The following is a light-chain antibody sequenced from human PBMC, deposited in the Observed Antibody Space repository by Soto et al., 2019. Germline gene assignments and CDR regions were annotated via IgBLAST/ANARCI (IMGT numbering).Light chain of an antibody. CDR1: QSVSTW. J-gene: IGKJ2*01. CDR3: QQYNTYRHT. Sequence: DIQMTQSPSTLSASVGDRVTITCRASQSVSTWLAWYQQKPGKAPKLLIYKASSLEGGVPPRFSGSGSGTEFTLTISNLQPDDCATYYCQQYNTYRHTFGQGTKLEIK. CDR2: KAS. V-gene: IGKV1-5*03.